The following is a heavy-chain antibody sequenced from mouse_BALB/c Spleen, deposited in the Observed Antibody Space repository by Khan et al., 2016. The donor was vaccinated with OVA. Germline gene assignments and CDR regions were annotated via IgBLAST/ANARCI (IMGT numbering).Heavy chain of an antibody. CDR2: IDPANGNT. Sequence: VQLQQSGAELVKPGASVKLSCSASGFNIKDTYMHWVKQRPEQGLDWIGRIDPANGNTKYDPKFQGKATLTAYTSSNTAYLQVSSLTSEDTAVYYCARDYWDVFAYWGQGTLVTVSA. CDR3: ARDYWDVFAY. CDR1: GFNIKDTY. V-gene: IGHV14-3*02. J-gene: IGHJ3*01. D-gene: IGHD4-1*01.